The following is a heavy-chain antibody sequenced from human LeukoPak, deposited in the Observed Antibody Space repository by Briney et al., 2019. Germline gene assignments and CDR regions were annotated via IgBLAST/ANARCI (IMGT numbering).Heavy chain of an antibody. CDR1: GGSISSSSYY. CDR2: IYYSGST. CDR3: AREVQWELLAYYFDY. V-gene: IGHV4-39*01. D-gene: IGHD1-26*01. J-gene: IGHJ4*02. Sequence: PSETLSLTCTVSGGSISSSSYYWGWIRQPPGKGLEWIGSIYYSGSTYYNPSLKGRVTISVDTSKNQFSLKLSSVTAADTAVYYCAREVQWELLAYYFDYWGQGTLVTVSS.